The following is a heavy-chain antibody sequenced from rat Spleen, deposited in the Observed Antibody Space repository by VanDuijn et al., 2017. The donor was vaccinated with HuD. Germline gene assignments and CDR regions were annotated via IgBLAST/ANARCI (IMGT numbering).Heavy chain of an antibody. D-gene: IGHD5-1*01. CDR2: ISYDGSST. J-gene: IGHJ2*01. V-gene: IGHV5-7*01. CDR1: GFTFSDHN. CDR3: ARHGLGEDY. Sequence: EVQLVESGGGLVQPGRSLKLSCAASGFTFSDHNMAWVRQAPKKGLEWVATISYDGSSTYYRDSVKGRFTISRDNAKSTLYLQMDSLRSEDTATYYCARHGLGEDYWGQGVMVTVSS.